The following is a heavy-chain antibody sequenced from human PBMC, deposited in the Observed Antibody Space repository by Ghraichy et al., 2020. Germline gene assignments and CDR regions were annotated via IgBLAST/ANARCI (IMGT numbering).Heavy chain of an antibody. CDR3: ARQNRRDGYKQGVGFDY. Sequence: SETLSLTCTVSGGSISSSSYYWGWIRQPPGKGLEWIGSIYYSGSTYYNPSLKSRVTISVDTSKNQSSLKLSSVTAVDPAVYYSARQNRRDGYKQGVGFDYWGQGTLVTVSS. V-gene: IGHV4-39*01. CDR1: GGSISSSSYY. D-gene: IGHD5-24*01. J-gene: IGHJ4*02. CDR2: IYYSGST.